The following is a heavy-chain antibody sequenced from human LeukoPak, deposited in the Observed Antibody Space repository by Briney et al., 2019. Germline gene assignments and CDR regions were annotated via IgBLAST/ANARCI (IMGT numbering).Heavy chain of an antibody. CDR1: GGSMSNYY. V-gene: IGHV4-59*01. D-gene: IGHD6-13*01. J-gene: IGHJ5*02. Sequence: SETLSLTCTVSGGSMSNYYWNWIRQPPGKGLEWIGYVYYSGTTNYNPSLKSRVSMSVDTSKNQFSLKLSSVTAADTAVYYCARERIAAAGNWFDPWGQGTLVTVSS. CDR2: VYYSGTT. CDR3: ARERIAAAGNWFDP.